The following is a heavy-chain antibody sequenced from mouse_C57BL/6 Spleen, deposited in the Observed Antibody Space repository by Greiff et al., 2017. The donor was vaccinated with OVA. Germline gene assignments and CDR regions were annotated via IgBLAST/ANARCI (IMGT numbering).Heavy chain of an antibody. CDR1: GYTFTSYW. D-gene: IGHD1-3*01. J-gene: IGHJ1*03. CDR2: IDPNSGGT. V-gene: IGHV1-62-3*01. Sequence: VQLQQPGTELVKPGASVKLSCKASGYTFTSYWMHWVKQRPGQGLEWIGRIDPNSGGTKYNEKFKSKATLTVDKPSSTAYMQLSSLTSEDSAVYYCARGWDKDWYFDVWGTGTTVTVSS. CDR3: ARGWDKDWYFDV.